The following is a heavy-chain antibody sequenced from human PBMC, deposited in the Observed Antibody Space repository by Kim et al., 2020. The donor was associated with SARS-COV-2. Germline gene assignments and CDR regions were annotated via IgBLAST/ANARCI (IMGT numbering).Heavy chain of an antibody. CDR1: GGSISSYY. CDR2: IYYSGST. Sequence: SETLSLTCTVSGGSISSYYWSWIRQPPGKGLEWIGYIYYSGSTNYNPSLKSRVTISVDTSKNQFSLKLSSVTAADTAVYYCARAYSIWYFDLWGRGTLV. J-gene: IGHJ2*01. V-gene: IGHV4-59*13. CDR3: ARAYSIWYFDL. D-gene: IGHD4-4*01.